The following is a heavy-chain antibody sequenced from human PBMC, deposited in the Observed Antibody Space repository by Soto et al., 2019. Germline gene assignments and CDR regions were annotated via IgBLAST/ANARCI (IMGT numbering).Heavy chain of an antibody. V-gene: IGHV3-9*01. CDR2: ISWNSGSI. Sequence: LRLSCAASGFTFDDYAMHWVRQAPGKGLEWVSGISWNSGSIGYADSVKGRFTISRDNAKNSLYLQMNSLRAEDTALYYCAKGSYLDWLLLPDYWGQGTLVTVSS. CDR1: GFTFDDYA. CDR3: AKGSYLDWLLLPDY. D-gene: IGHD3-9*01. J-gene: IGHJ4*02.